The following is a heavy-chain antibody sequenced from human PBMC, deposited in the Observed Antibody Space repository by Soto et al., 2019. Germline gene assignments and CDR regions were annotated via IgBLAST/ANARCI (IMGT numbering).Heavy chain of an antibody. CDR2: IIPILRMA. CDR3: ATSYGSGSAHFDY. Sequence: QVQLVQSGAEVKMPGSSVKVSCTASGGTFTSYTFSWVRQVPGQGFGWMGRIIPILRMADFAQKFQGRVTINADESTSTVYMKLSSLRSEDTAVYYCATSYGSGSAHFDYWGQGTLVTVS. J-gene: IGHJ4*02. V-gene: IGHV1-69*02. CDR1: GGTFTSYT. D-gene: IGHD3-10*01.